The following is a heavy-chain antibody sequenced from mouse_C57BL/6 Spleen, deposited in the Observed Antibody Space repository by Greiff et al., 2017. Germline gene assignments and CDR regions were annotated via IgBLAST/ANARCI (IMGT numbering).Heavy chain of an antibody. CDR3: AREPYYSNYGYWYFDV. CDR1: GYSITSGYY. D-gene: IGHD2-5*01. CDR2: ISYDGSN. J-gene: IGHJ1*03. Sequence: EVKLQESGPGLVKPSQSLSLTCSVTGYSITSGYYWNWIRQFPGNKLEWMGYISYDGSNNYNPSLKNRISITRDTSKNQFVLKLNSVTTEDTATYYCAREPYYSNYGYWYFDVWGTGTTVTVSS. V-gene: IGHV3-6*01.